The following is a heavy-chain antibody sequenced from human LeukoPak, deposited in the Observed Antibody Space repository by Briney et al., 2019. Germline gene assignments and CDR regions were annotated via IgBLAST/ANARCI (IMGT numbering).Heavy chain of an antibody. CDR2: IYYSGTT. CDR3: ARHGGSYFYY. D-gene: IGHD1-26*01. Sequence: SETLSLTCTVSGGSISNYYWSWIRQAPGKGLEWIAYIYYSGTTKYNPSLMSRVTISVDTSKNQFSLRLSSVAAGDTAVYYCARHGGSYFYYWGQGTLVTVSS. J-gene: IGHJ4*02. V-gene: IGHV4-59*08. CDR1: GGSISNYY.